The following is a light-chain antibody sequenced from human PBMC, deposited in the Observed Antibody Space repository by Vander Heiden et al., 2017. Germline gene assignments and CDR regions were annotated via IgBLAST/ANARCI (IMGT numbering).Light chain of an antibody. J-gene: IGLJ1*01. V-gene: IGLV2-8*01. CDR1: SSDVGGYNS. CDR3: SSFAGFNNYV. CDR2: EVS. Sequence: QSALTQPPSASGSPGQSVTISCTGTSSDVGGYNSVSWYQQHPGKAPKVVIYEVSQRPSGVPDRFSGSKSANTASLTVSGLQAEDEADYYCSSFAGFNNYVFGTGTKVTVL.